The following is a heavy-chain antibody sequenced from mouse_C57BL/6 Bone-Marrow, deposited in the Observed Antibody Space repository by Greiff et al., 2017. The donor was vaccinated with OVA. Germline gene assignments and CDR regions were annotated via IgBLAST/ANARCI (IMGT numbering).Heavy chain of an antibody. J-gene: IGHJ1*03. CDR1: GYTFTSYG. V-gene: IGHV1-81*01. CDR3: ARGDYYGSSYVPFYWYFDV. CDR2: IYPRSGNT. Sequence: QVQLQQSGAELARPGASVKLSCKASGYTFTSYGISWVKQRTGQGLEWIGEIYPRSGNTYSNAKFKGKATLTADKSSSTAYMELRSLTAEDSAVYCCARGDYYGSSYVPFYWYFDVWGTGTTVTVSS. D-gene: IGHD1-1*01.